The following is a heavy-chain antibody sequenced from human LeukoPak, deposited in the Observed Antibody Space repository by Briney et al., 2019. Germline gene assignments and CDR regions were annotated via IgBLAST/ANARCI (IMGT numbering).Heavy chain of an antibody. CDR3: ASSFLTEENWFDP. CDR2: IYYSGST. D-gene: IGHD1-14*01. Sequence: SETLSLTCIVSGGSISSSSYYWGWIRQPPGKGLEWIGSIYYSGSTYYNPSLKSRVTISVDTSKNQFSLKLSSVTAADTAVYYCASSFLTEENWFDPWGQGTLVTVSS. CDR1: GGSISSSSYY. J-gene: IGHJ5*02. V-gene: IGHV4-39*01.